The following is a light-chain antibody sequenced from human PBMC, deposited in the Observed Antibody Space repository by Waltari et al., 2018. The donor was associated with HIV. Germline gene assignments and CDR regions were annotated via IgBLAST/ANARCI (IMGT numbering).Light chain of an antibody. CDR3: QQASSFPS. CDR2: AAS. J-gene: IGKJ2*01. CDR1: QGISGW. V-gene: IGKV1-12*02. Sequence: DIQMTQSPSSVSASVGDRVTITCRASQGISGWLAWYQQKPGKAPNLLIYAASTLQSGVPSRFSGSGSGTYFTLTISSLQPEDFATYYCQQASSFPSFGQGTKLEIK.